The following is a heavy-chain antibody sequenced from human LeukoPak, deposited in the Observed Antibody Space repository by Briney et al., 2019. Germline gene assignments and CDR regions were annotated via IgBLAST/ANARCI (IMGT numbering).Heavy chain of an antibody. CDR3: ARGPRPYDFWSGPLDY. Sequence: SVKVSCKASGGTFSIYAISWVRQAPGQGLEWMGGIIPIFGTANYAQKFQGRVTITADESTSTAYMELSSLRSEDTAVYYCARGPRPYDFWSGPLDYWGQGTLVTVSS. CDR1: GGTFSIYA. D-gene: IGHD3-3*01. J-gene: IGHJ4*02. CDR2: IIPIFGTA. V-gene: IGHV1-69*13.